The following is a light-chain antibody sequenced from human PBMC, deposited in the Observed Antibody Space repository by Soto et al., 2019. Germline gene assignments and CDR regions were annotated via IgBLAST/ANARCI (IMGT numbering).Light chain of an antibody. J-gene: IGKJ1*01. V-gene: IGKV1D-8*02. CDR2: AAS. CDR1: QGISSY. CDR3: QQYGSSGT. Sequence: GDRVTISCRMSQGISSYLAWYQQKPGKAPELLIYAASTLQSGVPSRFSGSGFGTEFTLTISRLEPEDFAVYYCQQYGSSGTFGQGTTVDIK.